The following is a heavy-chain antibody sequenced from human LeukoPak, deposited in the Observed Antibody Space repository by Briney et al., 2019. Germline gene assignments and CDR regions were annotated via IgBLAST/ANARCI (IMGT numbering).Heavy chain of an antibody. V-gene: IGHV1-18*01. CDR3: ARDGLLAAAGGPGTDY. CDR1: GYTFTSYG. CDR2: ISAYNGNT. D-gene: IGHD6-13*01. J-gene: IGHJ4*02. Sequence: ASVKVSCKASGYTFTSYGISWVRQAPGQGLEWMGWISAYNGNTNYAQKLQGRVTMTTDTSTSTAYMELRGLRSDDTAVYYCARDGLLAAAGGPGTDYWGQGTLVTVSS.